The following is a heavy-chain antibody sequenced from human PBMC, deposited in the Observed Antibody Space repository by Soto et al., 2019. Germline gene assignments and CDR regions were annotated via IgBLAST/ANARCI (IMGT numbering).Heavy chain of an antibody. CDR3: ARKWGTYSSASLDY. V-gene: IGHV3-30*04. Sequence: GGSLRLSCVASGFTFSSSEMNWVRLAPGKGLEWVAVMSYDGTNEYYADSVKGRFTISRDNSKSTVYLQMNSLTPEDTALYYCARKWGTYSSASLDYWGLGTLVTVSS. CDR2: MSYDGTNE. CDR1: GFTFSSSE. J-gene: IGHJ4*02. D-gene: IGHD6-19*01.